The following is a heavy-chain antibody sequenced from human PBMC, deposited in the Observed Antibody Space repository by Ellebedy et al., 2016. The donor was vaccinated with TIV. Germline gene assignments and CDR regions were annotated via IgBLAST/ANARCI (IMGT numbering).Heavy chain of an antibody. CDR3: ARDAMIGGVYL. D-gene: IGHD3-10*02. Sequence: MPSETLSLTCTVSGGSISSYYWSWIRQPPGKGLEWIGYIYYSGSTYYNPSLKSRVTISVDTSKNQFSLKLSSVTAADTAVYYCARDAMIGGVYLWGQGTLVTVSS. CDR2: IYYSGST. V-gene: IGHV4-59*12. CDR1: GGSISSYY. J-gene: IGHJ5*02.